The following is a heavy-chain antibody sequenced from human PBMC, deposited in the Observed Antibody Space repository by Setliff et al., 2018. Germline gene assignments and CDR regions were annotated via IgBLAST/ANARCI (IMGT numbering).Heavy chain of an antibody. CDR1: GTSISRYY. V-gene: IGHV4-34*12. Sequence: SETLSLTCTVSGTSISRYYWSWIRQSPGKRLEWIGEIIHSGSTNYNPSLKSRVTISMDTSKNQFSLKVSSVTAADTAVYYCARGIITMVRGVITFSYYFDYWGQGTLVTVSS. J-gene: IGHJ4*02. CDR2: IIHSGST. D-gene: IGHD3-10*01. CDR3: ARGIITMVRGVITFSYYFDY.